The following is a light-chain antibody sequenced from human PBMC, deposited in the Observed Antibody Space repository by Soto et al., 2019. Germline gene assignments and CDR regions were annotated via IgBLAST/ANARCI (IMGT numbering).Light chain of an antibody. J-gene: IGLJ3*02. CDR3: QSYDSRLSGWV. Sequence: QSVLTQPPSVSGAPGQRVTISCTGSSSNIGAGYDVHWYQQLPGTAPKLLIYGNSNRPSGVPDRFSGSKSGTSASLAITGRQAEEEADYYCQSYDSRLSGWVFGGGTQLTVL. CDR2: GNS. CDR1: SSNIGAGYD. V-gene: IGLV1-40*01.